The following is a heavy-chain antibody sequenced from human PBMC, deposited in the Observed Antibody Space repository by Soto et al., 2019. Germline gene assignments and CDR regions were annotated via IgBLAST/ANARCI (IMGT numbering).Heavy chain of an antibody. CDR3: ARDGPGYDFWSGYPERPYYNWFDP. D-gene: IGHD3-3*01. Sequence: ASVKVSCKASGYTFTSYGISWVRQAPGQGLEWMGWISAYNGNTNYAQKLQGRVTMTTDTSTSTAYMELRSLRSDDTAVYYCARDGPGYDFWSGYPERPYYNWFDPWGQGTLVTVSS. V-gene: IGHV1-18*01. CDR2: ISAYNGNT. CDR1: GYTFTSYG. J-gene: IGHJ5*02.